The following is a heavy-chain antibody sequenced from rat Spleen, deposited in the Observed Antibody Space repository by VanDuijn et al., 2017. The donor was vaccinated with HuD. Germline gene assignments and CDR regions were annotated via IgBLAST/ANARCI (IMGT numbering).Heavy chain of an antibody. D-gene: IGHD1-9*01. CDR3: VNTYYGYWFGY. CDR2: ISTGGDDT. Sequence: EVRLVESGGGLVQPGRSLKLSCAASGFTFSDFDMAWVRQAPTKGLEWVASISTGGDDTYYRDSVKGRFTISRDDEESTLYLQMDSLRSEDTATYYCVNTYYGYWFGYWGQGTLVTVSS. CDR1: GFTFSDFD. V-gene: IGHV5S23*01. J-gene: IGHJ3*01.